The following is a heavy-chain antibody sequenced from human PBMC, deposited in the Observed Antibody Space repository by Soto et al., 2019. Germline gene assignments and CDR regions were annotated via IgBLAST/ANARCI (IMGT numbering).Heavy chain of an antibody. CDR1: GFTFSSYA. CDR3: AKARGDWNYQSYFVY. J-gene: IGHJ4*02. CDR2: ISGSGGST. D-gene: IGHD1-7*01. Sequence: GGSLRLSCAASGFTFSSYAMSWVRQAPGKGLEWVSAISGSGGSTYYADSVKGRFTISRDNSKNTLYLQMNSLRAEDTAVYYCAKARGDWNYQSYFVYWGQGTLVTVSS. V-gene: IGHV3-23*01.